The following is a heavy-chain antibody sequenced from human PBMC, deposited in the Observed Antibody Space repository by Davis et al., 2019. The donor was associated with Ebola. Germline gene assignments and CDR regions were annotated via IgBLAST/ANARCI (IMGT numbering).Heavy chain of an antibody. CDR2: INPSGGTT. Sequence: AASVKVSCKASGYTFTIYYMYWVRQAPGQGLEWMGIINPSGGTTSYAQKFQGRVTMTRDTSTSTVYMEIISLRSEDTAVYYCASPGIAAGAPRYWGQGTLVTVSS. CDR3: ASPGIAAGAPRY. CDR1: GYTFTIYY. J-gene: IGHJ4*02. V-gene: IGHV1-46*01. D-gene: IGHD6-13*01.